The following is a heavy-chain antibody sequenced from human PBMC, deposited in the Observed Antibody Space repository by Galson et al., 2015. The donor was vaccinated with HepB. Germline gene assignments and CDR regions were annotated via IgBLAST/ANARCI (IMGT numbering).Heavy chain of an antibody. V-gene: IGHV7-4-1*02. CDR1: GYIFSDYA. D-gene: IGHD3-10*01. CDR3: ARTPDYGSGSFHNAWFDP. CDR2: INTKTGNP. Sequence: SVKVSCKASGYIFSDYAVNWVRQAAGQGPEWMGWINTKTGNPTYAQGFTGRFVFSLDTSVNTAFLHINSLKDEDTAVYYCARTPDYGSGSFHNAWFDPWGQGTLVTVSP. J-gene: IGHJ5*02.